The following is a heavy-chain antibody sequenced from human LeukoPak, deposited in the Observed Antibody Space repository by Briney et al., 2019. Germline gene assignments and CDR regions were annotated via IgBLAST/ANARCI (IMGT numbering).Heavy chain of an antibody. J-gene: IGHJ6*04. CDR1: GFTFSTYE. CDR2: ISSSGSTI. V-gene: IGHV3-48*03. CDR3: AELGITMIGGV. Sequence: GGSLRLSCAASGFTFSTYEMTWVRQAPGKGLEWVSYISSSGSTIYYADSVKGRFTISRDNAKNSLYLQMNSLRAEDTAVYYCAELGITMIGGVWGKGTTVTISS. D-gene: IGHD3-10*02.